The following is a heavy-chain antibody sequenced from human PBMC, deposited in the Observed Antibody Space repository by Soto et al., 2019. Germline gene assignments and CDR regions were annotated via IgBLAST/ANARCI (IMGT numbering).Heavy chain of an antibody. D-gene: IGHD5-12*01. J-gene: IGHJ1*01. Sequence: ASVKVSCKASGGTFSSFGISWVRQAPGQGLEWMGGIIPVFGRPNYAQRFRGRLTITADESTSTSYMELIDLGSEDTAVYYCAREGSGYNFWGQGAQVTVSS. V-gene: IGHV1-69*13. CDR1: GGTFSSFG. CDR3: AREGSGYNF. CDR2: IIPVFGRP.